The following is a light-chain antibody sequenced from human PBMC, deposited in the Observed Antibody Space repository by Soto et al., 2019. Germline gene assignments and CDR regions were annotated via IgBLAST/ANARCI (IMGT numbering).Light chain of an antibody. Sequence: DIPMTQSPSSVSASVGDRVTITCRASQGVSTWLAWYQQKPGKAPNLLIYTASSLQSGVPSRFGGSGSGTDFTLTISSLQPEDFATYYCQQTTTFPLTFGGGTKVEI. CDR3: QQTTTFPLT. V-gene: IGKV1D-12*01. CDR2: TAS. CDR1: QGVSTW. J-gene: IGKJ4*01.